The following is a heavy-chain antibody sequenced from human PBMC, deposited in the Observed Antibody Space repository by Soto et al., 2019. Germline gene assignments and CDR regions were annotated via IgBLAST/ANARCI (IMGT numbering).Heavy chain of an antibody. CDR1: GGSFSDAF. CDR2: VFHNGNS. CDR3: ARAPWVLLAEGRLFLYSYYGLDV. D-gene: IGHD3-9*01. Sequence: QVHLQQWGAGLLKPSGTLSLTCAVSGGSFSDAFWCWVRQSPGRGLEWIGEVFHNGNSNYNPSLKSRVTLSGKTAKNQFSLRLTSVTAPGSAAYYCARAPWVLLAEGRLFLYSYYGLDVWGQGTTVTVSS. J-gene: IGHJ6*02. V-gene: IGHV4-34*12.